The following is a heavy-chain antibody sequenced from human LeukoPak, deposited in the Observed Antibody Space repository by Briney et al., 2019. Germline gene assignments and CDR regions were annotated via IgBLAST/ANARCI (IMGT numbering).Heavy chain of an antibody. V-gene: IGHV1-69*04. CDR3: ASSGDSSPAEYFQH. J-gene: IGHJ1*01. CDR2: IIPILGIA. Sequence: SVKVSCKASGGTFGSYAISWVRQAPGQGLEWMGRIIPILGIANYAQKFQGRVTITADKSTSTAYMELSSLRSEDTAVYYCASSGDSSPAEYFQHWGQGTLVTVSS. D-gene: IGHD5-12*01. CDR1: GGTFGSYA.